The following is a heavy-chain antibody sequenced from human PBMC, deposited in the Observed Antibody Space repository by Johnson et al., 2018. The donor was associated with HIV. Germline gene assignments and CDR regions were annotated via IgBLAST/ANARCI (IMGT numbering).Heavy chain of an antibody. J-gene: IGHJ3*02. D-gene: IGHD3-22*01. CDR1: GFTFSIYA. Sequence: VHLVESGGGLVQPGGSLRLSCAASGFTFSIYAMSWVRQAPGKGLEWVSAISGSGGSTYYADSVKGRFTISRDNSKNTLYLQLNSLRAEDTAVYYCAKSPRRYDSSGPHAFDIWGQGTMVTVSS. CDR3: AKSPRRYDSSGPHAFDI. CDR2: ISGSGGST. V-gene: IGHV3-23*04.